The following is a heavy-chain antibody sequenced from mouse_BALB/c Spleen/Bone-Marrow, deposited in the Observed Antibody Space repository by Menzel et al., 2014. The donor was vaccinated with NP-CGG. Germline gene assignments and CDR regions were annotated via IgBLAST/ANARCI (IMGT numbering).Heavy chain of an antibody. V-gene: IGHV1S16*01. Sequence: QVQLQQPGAELVKPGASVKLSCKASGYTFXSHWMHWVKLRPGQGFEWIGEINPSNGGTNYNEKFKRKATLTVDKSSSTAYMQLSSLTSEDSAVYYCTIGGFDYWGQGTTLTVSS. J-gene: IGHJ2*01. CDR2: INPSNGGT. CDR3: TIGGFDY. CDR1: GYTFXSHW.